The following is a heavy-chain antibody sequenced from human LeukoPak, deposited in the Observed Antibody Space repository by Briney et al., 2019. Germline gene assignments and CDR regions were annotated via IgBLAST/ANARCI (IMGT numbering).Heavy chain of an antibody. Sequence: ASVKVSCKASGYTFTNYYMHWVRQAPGEGLEWMGIINPTGGSTSYAQKFQGRVTMTRDTSTSTVYMELSSLRSEDTAVYYCARGSDYYDSSGYYWYFQHWGQGTLVTVSS. CDR3: ARGSDYYDSSGYYWYFQH. CDR1: GYTFTNYY. D-gene: IGHD3-22*01. J-gene: IGHJ1*01. V-gene: IGHV1-46*01. CDR2: INPTGGST.